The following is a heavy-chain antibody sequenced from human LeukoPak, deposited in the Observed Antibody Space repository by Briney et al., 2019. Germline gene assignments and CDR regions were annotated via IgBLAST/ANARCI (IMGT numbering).Heavy chain of an antibody. CDR1: GGSISSSSYY. V-gene: IGHV4-39*01. CDR3: ARVAVRGRKPYNIDH. Sequence: SETLSLTCTVSGGSISSSSYYWGWIRQPPGKGLEWIGSIYYSGSTYYNPSLKSRVTISVDTSKNQFSLKLSSVTAADTAVYYCARVAVRGRKPYNIDHWGQGTLVTVSS. CDR2: IYYSGST. D-gene: IGHD3-10*01. J-gene: IGHJ4*02.